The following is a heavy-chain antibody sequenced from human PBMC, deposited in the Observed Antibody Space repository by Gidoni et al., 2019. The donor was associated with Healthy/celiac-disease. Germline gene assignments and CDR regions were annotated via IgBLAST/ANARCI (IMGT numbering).Heavy chain of an antibody. CDR1: GFTFSSYS. J-gene: IGHJ4*02. V-gene: IGHV3-21*01. Sequence: EVQLVESGGGLVKPGGSLRLSCAASGFTFSSYSMNWVRQAPGKGLEWVSSISSSSSYIYYADSVKGRFTISRDNAKNSLYLQMNSLRAEDTAVYYCARGNIVATIDDSSGYFDYWGQGTLVTVSS. D-gene: IGHD3-22*01. CDR2: ISSSSSYI. CDR3: ARGNIVATIDDSSGYFDY.